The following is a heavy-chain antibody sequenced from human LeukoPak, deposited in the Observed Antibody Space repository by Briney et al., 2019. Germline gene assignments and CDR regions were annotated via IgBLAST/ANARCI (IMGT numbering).Heavy chain of an antibody. J-gene: IGHJ4*02. D-gene: IGHD3-9*01. V-gene: IGHV3-9*01. CDR3: AKGDTLTGPTY. CDR1: GFTFDDYA. CDR2: ISWNSGSI. Sequence: SGGSLRLSCAASGFTFDDYAMHWVRQAPGKGLEWVSGISWNSGSIGYADSVKGRFTISRDNAKNSLYLQMNSLRAEDTALYYCAKGDTLTGPTYWGQGTLVTVSS.